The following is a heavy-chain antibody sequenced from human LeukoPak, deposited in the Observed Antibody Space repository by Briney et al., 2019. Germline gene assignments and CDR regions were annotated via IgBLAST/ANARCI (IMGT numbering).Heavy chain of an antibody. Sequence: GGSRRLSCAASGFTFSSYALHWVRQAPGKGLEWVAVISYDGSNKYYADSVKGRFTISRDNSKNTLYLQMNSLRAEDTAVYYCARDDLDDYGDYNPDYWGQGTLVTVSS. D-gene: IGHD4-17*01. CDR3: ARDDLDDYGDYNPDY. CDR1: GFTFSSYA. J-gene: IGHJ4*02. CDR2: ISYDGSNK. V-gene: IGHV3-30-3*01.